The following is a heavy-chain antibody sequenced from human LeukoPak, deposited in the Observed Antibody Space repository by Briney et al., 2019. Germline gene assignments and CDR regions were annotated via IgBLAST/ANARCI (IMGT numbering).Heavy chain of an antibody. CDR3: AKVGGYYRNYFDY. J-gene: IGHJ4*02. D-gene: IGHD3-22*01. V-gene: IGHV3-33*06. Sequence: GGSLRLSCAASGFTFSSYGMHWVRQAPGKGLEWVAVIWYDGSNKHYADSVKGRFTISRDNSKNTLYLQMNSLRAEDTAVYYCAKVGGYYRNYFDYWGQGTLVTVSS. CDR2: IWYDGSNK. CDR1: GFTFSSYG.